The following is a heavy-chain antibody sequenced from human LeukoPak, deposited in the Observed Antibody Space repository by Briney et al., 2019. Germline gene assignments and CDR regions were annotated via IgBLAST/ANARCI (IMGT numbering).Heavy chain of an antibody. CDR3: ASGYYYDSSGYSLVNYFDY. V-gene: IGHV1-2*02. Sequence: ASVKVSCKASGYTFTSYGISWVRQAPGQGLEWMGWINPNSGGTNYAQKFQGRVTMTRDTSISTAYMELSRLRSDDTAVYYCASGYYYDSSGYSLVNYFDYWGQGTLVTVSS. CDR2: INPNSGGT. J-gene: IGHJ4*02. CDR1: GYTFTSYG. D-gene: IGHD3-22*01.